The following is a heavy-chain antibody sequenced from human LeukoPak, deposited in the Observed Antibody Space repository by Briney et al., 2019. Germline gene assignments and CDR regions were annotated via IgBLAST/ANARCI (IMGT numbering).Heavy chain of an antibody. CDR2: IYPGDSDT. CDR1: GCSFTSYW. CDR3: ARYFHYDSSGYYFDY. Sequence: GESLKISCKGSGCSFTSYWIGWVRQMPGKGLEWMGIIYPGDSDTRYSPSFQGQVTISADKSISTAYLQWSSLKASDTAMYYCARYFHYDSSGYYFDYWGQGTLVTVSS. J-gene: IGHJ4*02. D-gene: IGHD3-22*01. V-gene: IGHV5-51*01.